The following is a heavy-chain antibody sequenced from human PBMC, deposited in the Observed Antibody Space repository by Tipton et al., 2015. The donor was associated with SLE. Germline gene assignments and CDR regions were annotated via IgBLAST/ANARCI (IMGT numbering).Heavy chain of an antibody. CDR1: GGSISSYY. D-gene: IGHD1-26*01. CDR3: ARARGRGGNYLFDY. CDR2: IYTSGST. J-gene: IGHJ4*02. Sequence: TLSLTCTVSGGSISSYYWSWIRQPPGKGLEWIGYIYTSGSTNYNPSLKNRLSISLDTSENQFSLRLSSVTAADTANYYCARARGRGGNYLFDYWGQGTLVTVSS. V-gene: IGHV4-4*08.